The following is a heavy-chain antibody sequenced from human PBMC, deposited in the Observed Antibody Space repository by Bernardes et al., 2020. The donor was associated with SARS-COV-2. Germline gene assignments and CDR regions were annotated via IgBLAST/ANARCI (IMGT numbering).Heavy chain of an antibody. V-gene: IGHV4-34*01. CDR2: INHSGST. D-gene: IGHD1-1*01. CDR1: GGSFSGYY. Sequence: SETLSLTCAVYGGSFSGYYWSWIRQPPGKGLEWIGEINHSGSTNYNPSLKSRVTISVDTSKNQFSLKLSSVTAADTAVYYCATQTGNLYWYFDIWGRGTLVTVSS. CDR3: ATQTGNLYWYFDI. J-gene: IGHJ2*01.